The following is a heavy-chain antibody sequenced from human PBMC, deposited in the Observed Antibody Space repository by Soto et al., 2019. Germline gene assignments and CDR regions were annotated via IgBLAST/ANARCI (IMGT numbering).Heavy chain of an antibody. CDR3: ARMVRDTNKWFDP. D-gene: IGHD3-10*01. CDR1: GGSPSGYY. Sequence: QVQLQQWGTGLLRPSETLSRTCAVYGGSPSGYYWSWIRQSPGKGLEWIGEINHSGTTNYNPSLKSRVTISVDTSKNQFSLKLSSVTASYTAEYYCARMVRDTNKWFDPWGQGTLVTVSS. V-gene: IGHV4-34*01. CDR2: INHSGTT. J-gene: IGHJ5*02.